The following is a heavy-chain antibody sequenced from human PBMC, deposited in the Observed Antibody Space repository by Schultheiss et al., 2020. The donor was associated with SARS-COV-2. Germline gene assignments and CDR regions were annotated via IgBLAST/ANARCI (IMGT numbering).Heavy chain of an antibody. CDR1: GFTFSSYG. Sequence: GGSLRLSCAASGFTFSSYGMHWVRQAPGKGLEWVAVIWYDGSNKYYADSVKGRFTISRDNSKNTLYLQMNSLSAEDTAVYYCARTRYCSSGRCYSDYWGQGTLVTVSS. J-gene: IGHJ4*02. CDR2: IWYDGSNK. D-gene: IGHD2-15*01. V-gene: IGHV3-33*01. CDR3: ARTRYCSSGRCYSDY.